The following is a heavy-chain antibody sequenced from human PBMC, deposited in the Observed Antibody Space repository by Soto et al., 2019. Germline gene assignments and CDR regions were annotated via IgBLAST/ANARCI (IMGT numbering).Heavy chain of an antibody. CDR3: ARDGYCSGGSCYPLDY. V-gene: IGHV4-30-2*01. J-gene: IGHJ4*02. CDR1: GGSISSGGYS. Sequence: PSETLSLTCAVSGGSISSGGYSWSWIRQPPGKGLEWIGYIYHSGSTYYNPSLKSRVTISVDRSKNQFSLKLSSVTAADTAVYYCARDGYCSGGSCYPLDYWGQGTLVTVSS. CDR2: IYHSGST. D-gene: IGHD2-15*01.